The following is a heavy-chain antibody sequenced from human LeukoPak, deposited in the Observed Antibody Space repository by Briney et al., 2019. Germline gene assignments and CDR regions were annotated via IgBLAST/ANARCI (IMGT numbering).Heavy chain of an antibody. V-gene: IGHV3-23*01. CDR3: AVGFLEWQHWFDP. CDR1: GFTFSSYA. Sequence: GGSLRLSCAASGFTFSSYAMSWVRQAPGKGLERVSAISGSGGSTYYADSVKGRFTISRDNSKNTLYLQMNSPRAEDTAVYYCAVGFLEWQHWFDPWGQGTLVTVSS. D-gene: IGHD3-3*01. CDR2: ISGSGGST. J-gene: IGHJ5*02.